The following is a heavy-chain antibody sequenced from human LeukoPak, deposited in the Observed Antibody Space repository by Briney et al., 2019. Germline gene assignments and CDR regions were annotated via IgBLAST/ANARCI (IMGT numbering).Heavy chain of an antibody. J-gene: IGHJ5*02. V-gene: IGHV4-30-4*01. Sequence: SQTLSLTCTVSGGSISSGDYYWSWIRQPPGKGLEWIGYIYYSGSTYYNPSLKSRVTISVDTSKNQFSLKLSSVTAADMAVYYCARGLDYDILTGYYKAPGEFDPWGQGTLVTVSS. CDR1: GGSISSGDYY. CDR2: IYYSGST. CDR3: ARGLDYDILTGYYKAPGEFDP. D-gene: IGHD3-9*01.